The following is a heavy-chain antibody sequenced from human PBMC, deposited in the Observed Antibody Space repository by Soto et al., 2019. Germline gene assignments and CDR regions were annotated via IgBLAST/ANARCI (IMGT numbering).Heavy chain of an antibody. Sequence: PSETLSLTCTVSGGSISSSSYYWGWIRQPPGKGLEWIGYIYYSGSTNYNPSLKSRVTISVDTSKNQFSLKLSSVTAADTAVYYCARLDCSSTSCLYDFDYWGQGTLVTVSS. CDR3: ARLDCSSTSCLYDFDY. CDR2: IYYSGST. V-gene: IGHV4-61*05. CDR1: GGSISSSSYY. D-gene: IGHD2-2*01. J-gene: IGHJ4*02.